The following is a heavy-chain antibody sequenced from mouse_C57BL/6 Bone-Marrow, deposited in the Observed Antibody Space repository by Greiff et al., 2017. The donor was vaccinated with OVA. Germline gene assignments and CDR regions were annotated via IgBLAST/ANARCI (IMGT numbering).Heavy chain of an antibody. CDR3: ARGYGNYYAMDY. D-gene: IGHD2-10*02. Sequence: EVMLVESGGGLVKPGGSLKLSCAASGFTFSDYGMHWVRQAPEKGLEWVAYISSGSSTIYYADTVKGRFTISRDNAKNTLFLQMTSLRSEDTAMYYCARGYGNYYAMDYWGQGTSVTVSS. CDR2: ISSGSSTI. CDR1: GFTFSDYG. J-gene: IGHJ4*01. V-gene: IGHV5-17*01.